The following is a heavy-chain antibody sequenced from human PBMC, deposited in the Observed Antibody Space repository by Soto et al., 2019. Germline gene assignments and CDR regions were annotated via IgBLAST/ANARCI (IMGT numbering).Heavy chain of an antibody. J-gene: IGHJ4*02. CDR1: GFTFSSYA. CDR2: ISGSGGST. V-gene: IGHV3-23*01. D-gene: IGHD6-19*01. CDR3: AKANPPGWLVYYYFDY. Sequence: PGGSLRLSCAASGFTFSSYAMSWVRQAPGKGLEWVSAISGSGGSTYYADSVKGRFTISRDNSKNTLYLQMNSLRAEDTAVYYCAKANPPGWLVYYYFDYWGQGTLVTVSS.